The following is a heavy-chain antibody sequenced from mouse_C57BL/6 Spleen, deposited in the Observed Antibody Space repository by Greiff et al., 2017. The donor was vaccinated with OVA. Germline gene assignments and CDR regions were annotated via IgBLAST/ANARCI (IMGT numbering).Heavy chain of an antibody. D-gene: IGHD1-1*01. Sequence: VQLQQSGAELVRPGASVKLSCTASGFNIKDDYMHWVKQRPEQGLEWIGWIDPENGDTAYASKFQGKATITADPSSNTAYLQLSSLTSEATAVDYCTYYYGSSYWYFDVWGTGTTVTVSS. CDR3: TYYYGSSYWYFDV. J-gene: IGHJ1*03. CDR1: GFNIKDDY. V-gene: IGHV14-4*01. CDR2: IDPENGDT.